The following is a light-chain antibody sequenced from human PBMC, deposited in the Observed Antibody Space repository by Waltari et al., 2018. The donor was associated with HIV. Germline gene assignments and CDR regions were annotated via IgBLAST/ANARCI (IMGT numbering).Light chain of an antibody. Sequence: DIQMTQSPSTLSASVGDRVTIPCRASQSISSWLAWYQQKPGKAPRLLIYKASSLESGVPSRFSGSGSGTEFTLTISSLQPDDFANYYCQQYKSYPSTFGQGTKVEIK. J-gene: IGKJ1*01. CDR3: QQYKSYPST. V-gene: IGKV1-5*03. CDR2: KAS. CDR1: QSISSW.